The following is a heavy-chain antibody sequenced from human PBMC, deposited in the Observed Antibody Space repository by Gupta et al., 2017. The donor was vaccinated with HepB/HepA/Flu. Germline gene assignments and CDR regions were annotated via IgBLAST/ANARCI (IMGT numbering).Heavy chain of an antibody. CDR1: GFTVSNNY. CDR2: IYSGGTT. J-gene: IGHJ4*02. CDR3: ATASGGWSAGLDY. V-gene: IGHV3-66*01. D-gene: IGHD6-19*01. Sequence: EVQLVESGGGLVQPGGSLRLSCAASGFTVSNNYMSWVRQAPGKGLEWVSLIYSGGTTYYADSVKDRFTISRDKSKNTLFLQMNSQRAGDTALYYCATASGGWSAGLDYWGQGTLVTVSS.